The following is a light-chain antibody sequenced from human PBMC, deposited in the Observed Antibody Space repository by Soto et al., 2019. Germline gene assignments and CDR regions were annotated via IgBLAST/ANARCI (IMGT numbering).Light chain of an antibody. Sequence: QSALTQPASVSGSPGQSITISCTGTSSDVGAYNYVSWNQHHPGNAPKLLIYDVSTRPSGVSNRFSGSKSGNTASLTISGLQAEDEADYYCSSYTTSTTRVFGTETKVTVL. V-gene: IGLV2-14*03. CDR2: DVS. CDR3: SSYTTSTTRV. J-gene: IGLJ1*01. CDR1: SSDVGAYNY.